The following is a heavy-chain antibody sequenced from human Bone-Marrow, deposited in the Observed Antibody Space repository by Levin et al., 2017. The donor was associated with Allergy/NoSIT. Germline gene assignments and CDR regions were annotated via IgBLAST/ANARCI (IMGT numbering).Heavy chain of an antibody. CDR3: ARFNYYGSGSPFDY. CDR2: IKQDGSDK. D-gene: IGHD3-10*01. V-gene: IGHV3-7*01. J-gene: IGHJ4*02. Sequence: SGGSLRLSCAASGITFSSNWMSWVRQAPGKGLEWVANIKQDGSDKYYVDSVKGRFTISRDNAKNSLYLQMNSLRAEDTAVYYCARFNYYGSGSPFDYWGQGTLVTVSS. CDR1: GITFSSNW.